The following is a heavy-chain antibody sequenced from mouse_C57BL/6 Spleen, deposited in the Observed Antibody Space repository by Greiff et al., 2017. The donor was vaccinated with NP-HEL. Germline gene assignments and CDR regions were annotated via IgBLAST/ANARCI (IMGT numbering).Heavy chain of an antibody. Sequence: QVHVKQSGAGLVRPGTSVKMSCKASGYTFTNYWIGWAKQRPGHGLEWIGDIYPGGGYTNYNEKFKGKATLTADKSSSTAYMQFSSLTSEDSAIYYCARDPDYWGQGTTLTVSS. V-gene: IGHV1-63*01. CDR1: GYTFTNYW. CDR2: IYPGGGYT. CDR3: ARDPDY. J-gene: IGHJ2*01.